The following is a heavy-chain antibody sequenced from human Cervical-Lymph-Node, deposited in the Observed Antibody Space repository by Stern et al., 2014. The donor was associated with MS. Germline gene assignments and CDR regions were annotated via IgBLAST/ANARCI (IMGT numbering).Heavy chain of an antibody. V-gene: IGHV4-59*12. D-gene: IGHD3-9*01. J-gene: IGHJ6*02. CDR3: ARDCRLRYFDNYGMDV. Sequence: QVQLQESGPGLVKPSETLSLTCTVSGGSITNYYWSWIRQPPGKGLEWIGYIYYSGSTNYNPSLKSRVTISVDTSKNQFPLKLSSVTAADTAVYYCARDCRLRYFDNYGMDVWGQGTTVTVSS. CDR1: GGSITNYY. CDR2: IYYSGST.